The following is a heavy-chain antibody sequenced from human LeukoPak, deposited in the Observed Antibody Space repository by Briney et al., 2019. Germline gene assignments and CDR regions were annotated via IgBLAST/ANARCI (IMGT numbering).Heavy chain of an antibody. CDR2: ISGSGGST. CDR1: GFTFSSYA. J-gene: IGHJ4*02. CDR3: AKYHNWNENYFDY. D-gene: IGHD1-1*01. V-gene: IGHV3-23*01. Sequence: GGSLRLSCAASGFTFSSYAMAWIRQAPGKGLEWVSGISGSGGSTYYADSVKGRLTISRDNSKNTLYLQMNSLRAEDTAVYYCAKYHNWNENYFDYWGQGTLVTVSS.